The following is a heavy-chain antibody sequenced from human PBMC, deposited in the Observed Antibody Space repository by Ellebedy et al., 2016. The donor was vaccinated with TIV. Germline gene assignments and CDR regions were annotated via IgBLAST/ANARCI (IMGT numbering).Heavy chain of an antibody. CDR3: AKEEGYDILGVVGYGMDV. V-gene: IGHV3-9*01. CDR1: GFTFDDYA. J-gene: IGHJ6*02. CDR2: ISWNSGSI. Sequence: GGSLRLXXAASGFTFDDYAMHWVRQAPGKGLEWVSGISWNSGSIGYADSVKGRFTISRDNAKNSLYLQMNSLRAEDTALYYCAKEEGYDILGVVGYGMDVWGQGTTVTVSS. D-gene: IGHD3-9*01.